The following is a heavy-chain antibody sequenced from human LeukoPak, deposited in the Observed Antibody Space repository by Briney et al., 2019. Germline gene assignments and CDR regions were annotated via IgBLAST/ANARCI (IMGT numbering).Heavy chain of an antibody. CDR3: TRGSLVWFGDLLSVGLDV. CDR1: GFTFSSYN. CDR2: ISSSSSYI. Sequence: PGGSLRLSCAASGFTFSSYNMNWVRQAPGKGLEWVSSISSSSSYIYYADSVKGRFTVSRDNSKNTLYLQMNSLRAEDTAMYYCTRGSLVWFGDLLSVGLDVWGQGTTVTVSS. D-gene: IGHD3-10*01. V-gene: IGHV3-21*01. J-gene: IGHJ6*02.